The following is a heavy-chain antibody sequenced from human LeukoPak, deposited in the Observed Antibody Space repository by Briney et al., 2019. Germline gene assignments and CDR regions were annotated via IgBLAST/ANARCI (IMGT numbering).Heavy chain of an antibody. CDR2: ISGSGGST. D-gene: IGHD2-15*01. CDR3: APLFGYCSGGSCYSGY. Sequence: GGSLRLSCAASGFTFSSYAMSWVRQAPGKGLEWVSAISGSGGSTYYADSVKGRFTISRDNSKNTLYLQMNSLGAEDTAVYYCAPLFGYCSGGSCYSGYWGQGTLVTVSS. J-gene: IGHJ4*02. CDR1: GFTFSSYA. V-gene: IGHV3-23*01.